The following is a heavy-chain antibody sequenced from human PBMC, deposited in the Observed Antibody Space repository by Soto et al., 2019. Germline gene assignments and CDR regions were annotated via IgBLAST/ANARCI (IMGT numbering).Heavy chain of an antibody. J-gene: IGHJ5*02. CDR2: IYSSGST. CDR3: ARGLSAFDP. Sequence: SETLSLTCAVSCGSMNNYFWSWIRQSAGRGLECIGRIYSSGSTYYNPSLKSRVTMSVDTSKNQFSLRLTSMTAADTAVYYCARGLSAFDPWGQGTLVTVSS. V-gene: IGHV4-4*07. CDR1: CGSMNNYF.